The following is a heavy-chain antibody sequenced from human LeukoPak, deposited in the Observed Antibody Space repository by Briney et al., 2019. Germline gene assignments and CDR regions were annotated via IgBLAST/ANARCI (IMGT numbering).Heavy chain of an antibody. CDR2: ISYDGSNK. V-gene: IGHV3-30*04. J-gene: IGHJ4*02. CDR1: GFTFSSYA. D-gene: IGHD2-15*01. Sequence: GGSLRLSCAASGFTFSSYAMHWVRQAPGKGLEWVAVISYDGSNKYCADSVKGRFTISRDNSKNTLYLQMNSLRAEDTAVYYCARRYCSGGSCSPGDYWGQGTLVTVSS. CDR3: ARRYCSGGSCSPGDY.